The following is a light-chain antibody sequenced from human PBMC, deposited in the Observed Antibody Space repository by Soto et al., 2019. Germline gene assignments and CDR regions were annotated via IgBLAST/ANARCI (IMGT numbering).Light chain of an antibody. Sequence: IQMTHAPSTLSAAVVDRVTITCRASQSINRWLAWYQQKPGKAPKLLILGAVILQSGVPSRFSGSGSGTDFTLTICSLQSEDFAIYYCQRDYNNIRTFGRGTKVDIK. V-gene: IGKV1-5*01. CDR2: GAV. CDR3: QRDYNNIRT. J-gene: IGKJ1*01. CDR1: QSINRW.